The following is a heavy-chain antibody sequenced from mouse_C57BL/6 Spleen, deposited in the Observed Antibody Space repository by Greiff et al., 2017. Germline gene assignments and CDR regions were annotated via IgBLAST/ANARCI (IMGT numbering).Heavy chain of an antibody. CDR2: INPNNGGT. CDR3: ARGIYYGSSWYFDV. D-gene: IGHD1-1*01. J-gene: IGHJ1*03. V-gene: IGHV1-18*01. Sequence: EVQLQESGPELVKPGASVKIPCKASGYTFTDYNMDWVKQSHGKSLEWIGDINPNNGGTIYNQKFKGKATLTVDKSSSTAYMELRSLTSEDTAVYYCARGIYYGSSWYFDVWGTGTTVTVSS. CDR1: GYTFTDYN.